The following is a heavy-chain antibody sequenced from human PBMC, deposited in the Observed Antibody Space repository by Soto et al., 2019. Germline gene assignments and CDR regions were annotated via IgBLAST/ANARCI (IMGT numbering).Heavy chain of an antibody. D-gene: IGHD6-6*01. V-gene: IGHV1-69*13. CDR1: GGTFSSYA. CDR3: ARERRFEYSSSSCFDP. Sequence: GASVKVSCKASGGTFSSYAISWVRQAPGQGLEWMGGIIPIFGTANYAQKFQGRVTITADESTSTAYMELSSLRSEDTAVYYCARERRFEYSSSSCFDPWGQGTLVTVSS. J-gene: IGHJ5*02. CDR2: IIPIFGTA.